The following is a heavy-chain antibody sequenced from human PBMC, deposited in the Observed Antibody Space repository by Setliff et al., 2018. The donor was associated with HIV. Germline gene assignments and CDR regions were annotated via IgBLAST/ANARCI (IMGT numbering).Heavy chain of an antibody. V-gene: IGHV4-61*02. Sequence: SETLSLTCTVSGVSINSGNYYWGWIRQPAGKRLEWIGRIYSSGNTNYNPSLKSRVTISIDTSKNQLSLKLSSVTAADTAVYYCARDWAAPYYYGMDVWGQGTTGTVSS. CDR3: ARDWAAPYYYGMDV. CDR2: IYSSGNT. D-gene: IGHD3-16*01. J-gene: IGHJ6*02. CDR1: GVSINSGNYY.